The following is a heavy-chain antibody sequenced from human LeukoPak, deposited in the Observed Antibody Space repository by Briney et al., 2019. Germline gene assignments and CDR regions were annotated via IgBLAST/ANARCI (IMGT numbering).Heavy chain of an antibody. V-gene: IGHV3-21*01. CDR1: GFTFNSYS. CDR2: ISSSSSYI. D-gene: IGHD6-13*01. CDR3: ARVAPSSWPHYYYYGMDV. Sequence: GGSLRLSCAASGFTFNSYSMNWVRQAPGKGLEWVSSISSSSSYIYYADSVKGRFTISRDNAKNSLYLQMNSLRAEDTAVYYYARVAPSSWPHYYYYGMDVWGQGTTVTVSS. J-gene: IGHJ6*02.